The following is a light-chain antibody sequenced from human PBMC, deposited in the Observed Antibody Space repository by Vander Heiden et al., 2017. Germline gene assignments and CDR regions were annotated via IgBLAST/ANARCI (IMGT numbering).Light chain of an antibody. CDR3: QQYYSTPVT. CDR1: QSVLYSSNNKNY. CDR2: WAS. V-gene: IGKV4-1*01. J-gene: IGKJ4*01. Sequence: DIVMTQSPDSLAVSLCERATLNCKSSQSVLYSSNNKNYLAWYQQKPGQPPKLLIYWASTRESGVPDRFSGSGSGTDFTLTISSLQDEDVAVYYCQQYYSTPVTFGGGTKVEIK.